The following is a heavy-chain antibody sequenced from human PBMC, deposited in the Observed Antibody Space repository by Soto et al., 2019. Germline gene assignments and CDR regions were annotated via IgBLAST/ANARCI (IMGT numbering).Heavy chain of an antibody. CDR2: ISAYNGKT. D-gene: IGHD3-16*02. CDR3: AIASRIMITFWGVIGHGY. CDR1: GYTFTSYG. V-gene: IGHV1-18*04. J-gene: IGHJ4*02. Sequence: ASVKVSCKASGYTFTSYGISWVRQAPGQGLEWLGWISAYNGKTNYEQKFQRMVTMTRATSISTAYMELSRLRSDDTAVYYCAIASRIMITFWGVIGHGYCVQGTLVTVSS.